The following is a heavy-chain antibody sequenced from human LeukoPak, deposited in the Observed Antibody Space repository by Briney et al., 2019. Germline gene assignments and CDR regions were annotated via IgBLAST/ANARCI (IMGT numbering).Heavy chain of an antibody. Sequence: ASVKVSCKASGYTFTDYYIHWVRQAPGQGLEWMGGINPNSGDTKYAQKFQRRVTMTRDTSISTAYMELSRLRSDDTAVYYCATQRGSYRWGTDFDYWGQGTLVTVSS. J-gene: IGHJ4*02. CDR3: ATQRGSYRWGTDFDY. CDR1: GYTFTDYY. CDR2: INPNSGDT. D-gene: IGHD3-16*01. V-gene: IGHV1-2*02.